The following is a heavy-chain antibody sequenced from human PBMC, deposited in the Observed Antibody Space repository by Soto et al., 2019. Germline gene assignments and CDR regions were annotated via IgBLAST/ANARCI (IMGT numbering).Heavy chain of an antibody. CDR3: AKASGGGRPYYFDS. D-gene: IGHD1-26*01. Sequence: GGSLRLSCAASGFTFSNYAVSWVRQAPGKGLEWVSGIRGNTATTYYPDSMRGRFTISRVNSENTIFLQMNSLRVEDSAVYFCAKASGGGRPYYFDSWGQGTLVTVSS. CDR1: GFTFSNYA. J-gene: IGHJ4*02. V-gene: IGHV3-23*01. CDR2: IRGNTATT.